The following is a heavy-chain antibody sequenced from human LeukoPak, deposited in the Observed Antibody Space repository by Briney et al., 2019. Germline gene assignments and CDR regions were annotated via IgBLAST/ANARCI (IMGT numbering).Heavy chain of an antibody. D-gene: IGHD3-3*01. J-gene: IGHJ4*02. CDR2: IIPILGIA. CDR1: GGTFSSYA. Sequence: SVPVSRKASGGTFSSYAISWVRQAPGQGLEWMGRIIPILGIANYAQKFQGRVTITADKSTSTAYMELSSLRSEDTAVYYCARDSYLRFLKYCLDYWGQGTLVTVSS. CDR3: ARDSYLRFLKYCLDY. V-gene: IGHV1-69*04.